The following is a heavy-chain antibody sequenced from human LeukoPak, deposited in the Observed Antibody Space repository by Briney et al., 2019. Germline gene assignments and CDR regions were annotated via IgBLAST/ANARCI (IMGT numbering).Heavy chain of an antibody. V-gene: IGHV3-7*01. CDR3: AKDIATMRWLRPDPSVDY. CDR2: VKEDGTTK. D-gene: IGHD5-12*01. J-gene: IGHJ4*02. CDR1: GFSFTNYW. Sequence: GGSLRLSCAASGFSFTNYWMSWVRQAPGKGLEWVANVKEDGTTKQYVDSVKGRFTISRDNSKNTLYLEMNSLRAEDTAVYYCAKDIATMRWLRPDPSVDYWGQGTLVTVSS.